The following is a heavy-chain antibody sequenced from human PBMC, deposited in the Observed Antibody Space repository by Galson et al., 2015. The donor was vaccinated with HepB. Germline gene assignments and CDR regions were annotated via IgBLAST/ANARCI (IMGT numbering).Heavy chain of an antibody. V-gene: IGHV1-69*10. CDR2: IIPILGIA. Sequence: SVKVSCKASGGTFSSYAISWVRQAPGQGLEWMGGIIPILGIANYAQKFQGRVTITADKSTSTAYMELSSLRSEDTAVYYCARLGYYYDSSGYSQTITNYYYMDVWGKGTTVTVSS. CDR1: GGTFSSYA. J-gene: IGHJ6*03. CDR3: ARLGYYYDSSGYSQTITNYYYMDV. D-gene: IGHD3-22*01.